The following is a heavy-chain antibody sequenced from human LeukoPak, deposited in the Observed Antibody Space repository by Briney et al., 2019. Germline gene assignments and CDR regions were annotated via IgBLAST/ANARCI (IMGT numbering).Heavy chain of an antibody. CDR3: ARPMIRGQVRGFDI. Sequence: GESLKISCRGSRYSFTTYWIGWVRRLPGKGLEWMGIIYPGDSDTRYSPSFQGQVTISADQSISTAYLQWKSLKDSDTAMYYCARPMIRGQVRGFDIWGQGTMVTVSS. V-gene: IGHV5-51*01. CDR1: RYSFTTYW. D-gene: IGHD3-10*01. CDR2: IYPGDSDT. J-gene: IGHJ3*02.